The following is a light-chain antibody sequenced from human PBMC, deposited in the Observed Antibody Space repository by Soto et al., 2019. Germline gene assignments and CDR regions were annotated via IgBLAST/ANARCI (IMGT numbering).Light chain of an antibody. V-gene: IGLV2-23*01. Sequence: QSALTQPASVSGSPGQSITISCTGTSSDVGSYNLVSWYQQHPGKAPKLMIYEGSKRPSGVSNRFSGSKSGNTASLTISGLQAEDEADYYCCSYALKVFGTGTKLTVL. CDR2: EGS. CDR3: CSYALKV. J-gene: IGLJ1*01. CDR1: SSDVGSYNL.